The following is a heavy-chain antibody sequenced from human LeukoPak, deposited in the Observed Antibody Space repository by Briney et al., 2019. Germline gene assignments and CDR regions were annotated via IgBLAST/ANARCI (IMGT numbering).Heavy chain of an antibody. CDR2: ITSNGKSV. J-gene: IGHJ4*02. CDR1: GFTFSDYY. CDR3: ARAGVDSSGYYYQGFDY. D-gene: IGHD3-3*01. Sequence: GGSLRLSCAAPGFTFSDYYMGWIRQAPGKGLEWISYITSNGKSVYYAASVKGRFTISRDNAKNSLYLQVNSLTAEDAAVYYCARAGVDSSGYYYQGFDYWGQGTQVTVSS. V-gene: IGHV3-11*04.